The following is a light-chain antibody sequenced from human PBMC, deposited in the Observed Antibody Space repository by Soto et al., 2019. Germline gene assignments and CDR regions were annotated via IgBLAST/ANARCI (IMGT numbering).Light chain of an antibody. CDR1: QTISSW. V-gene: IGKV1-5*03. J-gene: IGKJ1*01. CDR2: KAS. Sequence: DIQMTQSPSTLSGSVGDRVTITCRASQTISSWLAWYQQKPGKAPKLLIYKASTLKSGVPSRFSGSGTGSEFTRTISSQQPDDFATYYCQHYNSYSEAFGQGPKVELK. CDR3: QHYNSYSEA.